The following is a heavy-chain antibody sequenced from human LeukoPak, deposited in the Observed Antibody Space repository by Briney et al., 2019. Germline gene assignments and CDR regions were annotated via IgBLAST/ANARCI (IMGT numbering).Heavy chain of an antibody. Sequence: GGSLAVSCAASGFTFSSSAMHWDRQAPGKGLEWVAVISYDGSNKYSPDAVKGRFTISRDNTKNTLYLQMNSLRAEDKSVYYCAREGLDWYFDLWGRGTQVTVSS. CDR2: ISYDGSNK. CDR1: GFTFSSSA. J-gene: IGHJ2*01. V-gene: IGHV3-30-3*01. CDR3: AREGLDWYFDL.